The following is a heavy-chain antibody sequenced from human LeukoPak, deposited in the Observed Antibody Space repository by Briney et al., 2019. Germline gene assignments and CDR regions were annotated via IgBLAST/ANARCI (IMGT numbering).Heavy chain of an antibody. D-gene: IGHD3-16*02. CDR1: GYTFTSYG. CDR2: ISAYNGNT. J-gene: IGHJ4*02. Sequence: ASVKVSCKASGYTFTSYGISWVRQAPGQGLEWMGWISAYNGNTNYAQKLQGRVTMTTDTSTSTACMELRSLRSDDTAVYYCARDGLRLGELSPTPDYWGQGTLVTVSS. V-gene: IGHV1-18*01. CDR3: ARDGLRLGELSPTPDY.